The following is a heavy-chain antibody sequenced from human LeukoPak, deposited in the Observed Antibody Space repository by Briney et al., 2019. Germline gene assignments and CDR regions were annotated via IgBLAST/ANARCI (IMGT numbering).Heavy chain of an antibody. D-gene: IGHD1-26*01. CDR3: AKDGKYSGSYYVN. CDR1: GFTFSSYA. CDR2: ISGSGGST. V-gene: IGHV3-23*01. J-gene: IGHJ4*02. Sequence: PGGSLRLSCAASGFTFSSYAMSWVRQAPGKELEWVSAISGSGGSTYYADSVKGRFTISRDNSKNTLYLQMNSLRAEDTAVYYCAKDGKYSGSYYVNWGQGTLVTVSS.